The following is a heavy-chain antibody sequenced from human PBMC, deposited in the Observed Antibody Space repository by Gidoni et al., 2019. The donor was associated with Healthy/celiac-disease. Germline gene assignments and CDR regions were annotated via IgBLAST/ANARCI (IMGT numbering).Heavy chain of an antibody. CDR1: GFTFSSYA. CDR2: ISGSGGST. CDR3: AKGELGAAGSLELNYGMDV. D-gene: IGHD6-13*01. J-gene: IGHJ6*02. Sequence: EVQLLESGGGLVQPGGSLRLSCSASGFTFSSYAMSWVRQAPGKGLEWVSAISGSGGSTYYADSVKGRFTISRDNSKNTLYLQMNSLRAEDTAVYYCAKGELGAAGSLELNYGMDVWGQGTTVTVSS. V-gene: IGHV3-23*01.